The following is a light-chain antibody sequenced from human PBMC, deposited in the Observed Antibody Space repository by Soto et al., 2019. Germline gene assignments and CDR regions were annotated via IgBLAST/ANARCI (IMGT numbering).Light chain of an antibody. CDR2: WAS. J-gene: IGKJ2*01. V-gene: IGKV4-1*01. CDR3: QQYHTTPNT. Sequence: DVVVTQSPDSLAVPLGERATIDCKSSQNVFYSSNNKNYLAWYQQKTGQPPNLLIYWASTRVSGVPDRFNGSGSGTDFTLTISSVQPEDVAVYYCQQYHTTPNTFGQGTNLEIK. CDR1: QNVFYSSNNKNY.